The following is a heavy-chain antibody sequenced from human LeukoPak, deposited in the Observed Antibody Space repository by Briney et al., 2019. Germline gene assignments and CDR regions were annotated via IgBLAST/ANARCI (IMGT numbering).Heavy chain of an antibody. Sequence: PGGSLRLSCAASGFTFSSYAMSWVRQAPGKGLEWVSAISCIGGSTYYADSVKGRFTISRDNSKNTLYLQMNSLRAEDTAVYYCAKEVPYYDFWSGYYTYYFDYWGQGTLVTVSS. D-gene: IGHD3-3*01. V-gene: IGHV3-23*01. J-gene: IGHJ4*02. CDR2: ISCIGGST. CDR3: AKEVPYYDFWSGYYTYYFDY. CDR1: GFTFSSYA.